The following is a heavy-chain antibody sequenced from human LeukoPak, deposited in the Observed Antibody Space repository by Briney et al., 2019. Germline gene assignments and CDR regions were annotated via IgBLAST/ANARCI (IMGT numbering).Heavy chain of an antibody. CDR3: AKDDAWLRFGE. Sequence: GGSLRLSCAASGFTFSVYYMSWIRQAPGKGLEWVSYISSSGSTIYYADSVKGRFTISRDNSKNTVYLQVISLTAEDTAVYYCAKDDAWLRFGEWSQGTLVTVSS. D-gene: IGHD3-10*01. CDR2: ISSSGSTI. J-gene: IGHJ4*02. V-gene: IGHV3-11*01. CDR1: GFTFSVYY.